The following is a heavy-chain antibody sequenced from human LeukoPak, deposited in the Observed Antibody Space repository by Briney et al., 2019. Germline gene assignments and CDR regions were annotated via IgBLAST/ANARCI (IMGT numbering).Heavy chain of an antibody. CDR2: IDNDGGT. CDR3: ARDLNYNLDL. J-gene: IGHJ5*02. V-gene: IGHV3-74*01. D-gene: IGHD1-1*01. CDR1: GFTFSHSY. Sequence: PGGSLRLSCAASGFTFSHSYMHWVRQAPGKGLVWVSRIDNDGGTSYADSVKGRFTITRDNAKNTLYLQMNSLRAEDTALYYCARDLNYNLDLWGQGTLVTVSS.